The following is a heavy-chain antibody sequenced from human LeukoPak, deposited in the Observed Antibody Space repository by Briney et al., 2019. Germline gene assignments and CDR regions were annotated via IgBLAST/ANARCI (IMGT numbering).Heavy chain of an antibody. J-gene: IGHJ3*02. Sequence: GALVKVCCKASGGTFGSYAISWVRQAPGQGLEWMGGFIPIFGTANYAQKFPGRVTITADESTTTAYFERSSLRSEDTAVYFCARARSAYSYGWDAFDIWGQGTMVTVSS. V-gene: IGHV1-69*13. CDR2: FIPIFGTA. CDR1: GGTFGSYA. D-gene: IGHD5-18*01. CDR3: ARARSAYSYGWDAFDI.